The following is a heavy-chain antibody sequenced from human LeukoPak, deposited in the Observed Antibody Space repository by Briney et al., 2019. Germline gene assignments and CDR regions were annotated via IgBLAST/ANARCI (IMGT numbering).Heavy chain of an antibody. CDR3: ATRGYCSSTSCPDY. CDR2: IRSKANSYAT. Sequence: GGSLRLSCAASGFTFSGSVMHWVRQASGKGLEWVGRIRSKANSYATAYAASVKGRFTISRDDSRNTAYLQMNSLKTEDTAVYYCATRGYCSSTSCPDYWGQGTLVTVSS. J-gene: IGHJ4*02. V-gene: IGHV3-73*01. CDR1: GFTFSGSV. D-gene: IGHD2-2*01.